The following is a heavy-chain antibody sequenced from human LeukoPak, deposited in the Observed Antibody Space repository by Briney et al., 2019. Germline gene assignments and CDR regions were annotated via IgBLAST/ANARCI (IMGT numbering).Heavy chain of an antibody. J-gene: IGHJ4*02. D-gene: IGHD3-3*01. CDR3: ASAQPSYDFWSGYYHNYFDY. Sequence: SETLSLTCTVSGGSISSYYWSWIGQPPGKRLEWIGYIYYSGSTNYNPSLKSRVTISVDTSKNQFSLKLSSVTAADTAVYYCASAQPSYDFWSGYYHNYFDYWGQGTLVTVSS. V-gene: IGHV4-59*08. CDR2: IYYSGST. CDR1: GGSISSYY.